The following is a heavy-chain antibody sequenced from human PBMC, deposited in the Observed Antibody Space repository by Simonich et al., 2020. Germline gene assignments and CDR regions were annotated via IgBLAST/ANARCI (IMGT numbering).Heavy chain of an antibody. CDR2: IYYSGST. CDR1: GGSISSYY. CDR3: ARHKFWGEVVTAIPGYWYFDL. D-gene: IGHD2-21*02. V-gene: IGHV4-59*08. Sequence: QVQLQESGPGLVKPSETLSLTCPVSGGSISSYYWSWIRQPPGKGLEWIGYIYYSGSTNYNPSHKSRVTISVDTSKNQFSLKLSSVTAADTAVYYCARHKFWGEVVTAIPGYWYFDLWGRGTLVTVSS. J-gene: IGHJ2*01.